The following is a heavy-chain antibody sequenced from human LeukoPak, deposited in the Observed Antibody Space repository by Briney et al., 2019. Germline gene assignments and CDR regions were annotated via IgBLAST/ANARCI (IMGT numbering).Heavy chain of an antibody. J-gene: IGHJ4*02. D-gene: IGHD3-9*01. V-gene: IGHV1-69*05. CDR3: ASPSGILTGYLDY. Sequence: SVKVSCKASGGTFSSYSISWVRQAPGQGLEWMGGIIPIFGTANYAQKFQGRVTITTDESTSTAYMELSSLRSEDTAVYYCASPSGILTGYLDYWGQGTLVTVSS. CDR2: IIPIFGTA. CDR1: GGTFSSYS.